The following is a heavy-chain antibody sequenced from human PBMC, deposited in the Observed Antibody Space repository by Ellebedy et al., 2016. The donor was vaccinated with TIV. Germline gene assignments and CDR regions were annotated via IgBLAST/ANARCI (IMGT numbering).Heavy chain of an antibody. D-gene: IGHD5-24*01. CDR2: ISGSGGST. V-gene: IGHV3-23*01. J-gene: IGHJ4*02. CDR3: AKDRWLQENYFDY. CDR1: GFTFSSYA. Sequence: GGSLRLXXAASGFTFSSYAMSWVRQAPGKGLEWVSAISGSGGSTYYADSVKGRFTISRDNSKNTLYLQMNSLRAEDTAVYYCAKDRWLQENYFDYWGQGTLVTVSS.